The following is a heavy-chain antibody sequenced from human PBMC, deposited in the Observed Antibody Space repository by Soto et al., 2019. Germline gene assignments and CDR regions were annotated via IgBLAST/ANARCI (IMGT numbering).Heavy chain of an antibody. V-gene: IGHV3-7*01. J-gene: IGHJ4*02. CDR3: VRDRRGKYCSGGNCYPFDY. CDR2: IKQDGGER. D-gene: IGHD2-15*01. CDR1: GFTFNNYW. Sequence: PGGSLRLSCAASGFTFNNYWMTWVRQAPGKGLEWVASIKQDGGERKYVDSVKGRFTISRDNAQNSLFLQMSSLSAEDAAVYYCVRDRRGKYCSGGNCYPFDYWGQGTLDTVSS.